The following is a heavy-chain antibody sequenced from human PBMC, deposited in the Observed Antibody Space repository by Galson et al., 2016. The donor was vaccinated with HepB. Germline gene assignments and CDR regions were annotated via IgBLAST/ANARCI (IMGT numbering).Heavy chain of an antibody. CDR1: GDSISSHGAY. CDR3: ARDLDDHILTAHYTGSGALDP. D-gene: IGHD3-9*01. J-gene: IGHJ5*02. V-gene: IGHV4-39*07. CDR2: ITHSGST. Sequence: SETLSLTCTVSGDSISSHGAYWGWIRQPPGKGLTWIASITHSGSTYSNPSFKSRVTISVDTSKNQFSLRLRSVTAADTAFYYCARDLDDHILTAHYTGSGALDPWGQGILVTVSS.